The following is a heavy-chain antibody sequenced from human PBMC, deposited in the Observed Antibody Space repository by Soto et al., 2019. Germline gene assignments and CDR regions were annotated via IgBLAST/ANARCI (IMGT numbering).Heavy chain of an antibody. CDR3: ARGILDHGGHLDY. D-gene: IGHD4-17*01. CDR2: IYYSGSS. Sequence: QVQLQESGPGLLKASQTLSLTCSASGGSVSSGDLYSGWIRQPPEKGLEWLGYIYYSGSSYYQPSLKGRVVVAVAATKNHLSLSLRSATAADTAIYSSARGILDHGGHLDYWGRGTRVDVSS. J-gene: IGHJ4*02. V-gene: IGHV4-30-4*01. CDR1: GGSVSSGDLY.